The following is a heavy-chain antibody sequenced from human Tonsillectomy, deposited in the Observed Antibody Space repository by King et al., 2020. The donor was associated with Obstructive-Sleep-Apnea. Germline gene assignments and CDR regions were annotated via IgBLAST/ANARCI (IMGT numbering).Heavy chain of an antibody. CDR3: ARDPHYYYDSSGYYWNY. V-gene: IGHV4-39*07. CDR1: GGSISSSSYY. CDR2: IYYSGST. D-gene: IGHD3-22*01. J-gene: IGHJ4*02. Sequence: QLQESGPGLVKPSETLSLTCTVSGGSISSSSYYWGWIRQPPGKGLEWIGSIYYSGSTYYNPSLKSRVTISVDTSKNQFSLKLSSVTAADTAVYYCARDPHYYYDSSGYYWNYWGQGTLVTVSS.